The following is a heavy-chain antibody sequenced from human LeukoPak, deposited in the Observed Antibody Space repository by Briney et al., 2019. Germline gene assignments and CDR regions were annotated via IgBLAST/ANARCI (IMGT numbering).Heavy chain of an antibody. CDR1: GYTFTGYY. CDR3: AREYRSSSRAFDI. Sequence: ASVKVSCKASGYTFTGYYMHWVRQAPGQGLEWMGWINPNSGGTNYAQKFQCRVTMTRDTSISTAYMELSRLRSDDTAVYYCAREYRSSSRAFDIWGQGTMVTVSS. CDR2: INPNSGGT. D-gene: IGHD6-6*01. J-gene: IGHJ3*02. V-gene: IGHV1-2*02.